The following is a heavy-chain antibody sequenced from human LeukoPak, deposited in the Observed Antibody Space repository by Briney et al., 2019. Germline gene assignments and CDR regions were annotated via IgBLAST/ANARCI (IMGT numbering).Heavy chain of an antibody. D-gene: IGHD1-26*01. J-gene: IGHJ4*02. CDR1: GFTFSSYA. V-gene: IGHV3-23*01. Sequence: PGGSLRPSCAASGFTFSSYAMSWVRQAPGKGLEWVSAISGSGGSTYYADSVKGRFTISRDNSKNTLYLQMNSLRAEDTAVYYCAKGLTVGARLPYFDYWGQGTLVTVSS. CDR2: ISGSGGST. CDR3: AKGLTVGARLPYFDY.